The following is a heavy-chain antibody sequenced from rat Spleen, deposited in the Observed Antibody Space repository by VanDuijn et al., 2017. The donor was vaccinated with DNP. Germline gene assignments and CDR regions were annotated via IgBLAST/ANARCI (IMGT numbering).Heavy chain of an antibody. CDR1: GFIFFDYW. Sequence: EVKLVESEGGLVQPGRSLKLSCAASGFIFFDYWMGWVRQAPGKGLEWIGEINKDSSRINYIPSLKEKITISRDNVKNTLYLQMSKLGSEDTGIYYCAKGPNYGGYSDYFDYWCQGVMVTVSS. CDR2: INKDSSRI. CDR3: AKGPNYGGYSDYFDY. V-gene: IGHV4-2*01. D-gene: IGHD1-11*01. J-gene: IGHJ2*01.